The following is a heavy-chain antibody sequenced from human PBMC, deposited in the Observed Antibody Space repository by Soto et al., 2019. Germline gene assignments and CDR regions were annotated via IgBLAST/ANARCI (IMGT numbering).Heavy chain of an antibody. CDR1: GFTFSSYA. V-gene: IGHV3-23*01. Sequence: PGGSLRLSCAASGFTFSSYAMSWVRQAPGKGLEWVSAVSGSGGSTYYADSVKGRFTISRDNSKNTLYLQMNSLRAEDTAVYYCAKAVGTVTTRPCDYWGQGTLVTVSS. CDR2: VSGSGGST. J-gene: IGHJ4*02. D-gene: IGHD4-17*01. CDR3: AKAVGTVTTRPCDY.